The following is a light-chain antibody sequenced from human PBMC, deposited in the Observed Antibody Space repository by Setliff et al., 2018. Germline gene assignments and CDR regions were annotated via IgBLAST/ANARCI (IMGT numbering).Light chain of an antibody. CDR1: QSVGSN. Sequence: EIVLTQSPATLSVSPGERATLSCRASQSVGSNLAWHQQRPGQSPRLLIYGASTRATGIPARFSGSGSGTEFTLTISGLQSEDFAVYYCQQYNDRPLTFGGGTKVDIK. V-gene: IGKV3-15*01. CDR3: QQYNDRPLT. CDR2: GAS. J-gene: IGKJ4*01.